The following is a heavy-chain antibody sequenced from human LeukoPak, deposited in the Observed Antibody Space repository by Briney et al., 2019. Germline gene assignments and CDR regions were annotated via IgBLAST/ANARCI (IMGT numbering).Heavy chain of an antibody. D-gene: IGHD3-22*01. CDR3: AARQITMIVVVPTGDAFDI. J-gene: IGHJ3*02. Sequence: PSQTLSLTCTVSGGSISSGDYYWSWIRQPPGKGLEWIGYIYHSGSTYYNPSLKSRVTISVDTSKNQFSLKLSSVTAADTAVYYCAARQITMIVVVPTGDAFDIWGQGTMVTVSS. V-gene: IGHV4-30-4*01. CDR2: IYHSGST. CDR1: GGSISSGDYY.